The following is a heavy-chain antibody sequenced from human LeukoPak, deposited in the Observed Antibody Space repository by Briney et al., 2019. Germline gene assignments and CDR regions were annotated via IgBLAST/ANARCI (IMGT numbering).Heavy chain of an antibody. D-gene: IGHD3-22*01. V-gene: IGHV3-7*01. J-gene: IGHJ4*02. CDR1: GFTFSSYW. CDR3: ARDENYDSSGYYSD. CDR2: IKQDGSEK. Sequence: GGSLRLSCAASGFTFSSYWMSWVRQAPGKGLEGVANIKQDGSEKYYVDSVKGRFTISRDNAKNSLYLQMNSLRAEDTAVYYCARDENYDSSGYYSDWGQGTLVTVSS.